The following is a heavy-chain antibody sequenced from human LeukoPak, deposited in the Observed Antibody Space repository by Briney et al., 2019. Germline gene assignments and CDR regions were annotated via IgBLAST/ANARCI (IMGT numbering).Heavy chain of an antibody. Sequence: GGSLRLSCAASGFTFSSYNMNWVRQAPGEGLEWVSFITSSNNHIDYADSVKGRFTISRDNAKNSLYLQMNSLRAEDTALYFCARGSGSGSWLIDYWGQGALVTVSS. V-gene: IGHV3-21*01. J-gene: IGHJ4*02. CDR3: ARGSGSGSWLIDY. CDR1: GFTFSSYN. CDR2: ITSSNNHI. D-gene: IGHD1-26*01.